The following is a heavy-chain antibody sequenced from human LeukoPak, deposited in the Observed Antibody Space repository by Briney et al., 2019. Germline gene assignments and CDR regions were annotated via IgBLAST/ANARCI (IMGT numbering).Heavy chain of an antibody. V-gene: IGHV4-59*08. CDR2: IYYSGST. D-gene: IGHD2-15*01. Sequence: SETLSLTCTVSGVSITSHFWSWIRQAPGKGLEWIGHIYYSGSTNYNPSLKSRVTMSIDTSKNLFSLNLNSVTAADTAIYYCARGSGVCPLDFDFWGQGTLVAVSS. CDR1: GVSITSHF. J-gene: IGHJ4*02. CDR3: ARGSGVCPLDFDF.